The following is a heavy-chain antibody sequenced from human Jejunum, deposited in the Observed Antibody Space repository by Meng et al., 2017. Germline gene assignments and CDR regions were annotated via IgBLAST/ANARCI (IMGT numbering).Heavy chain of an antibody. J-gene: IGHJ4*02. V-gene: IGHV4-4*02. CDR1: GGAISSSSW. CDR2: ISLSGSP. D-gene: IGHD2-15*01. CDR3: ARHGAAPYLDD. Sequence: QEPGPGLVNPSGTLSLTCAVYGGAISSSSWWSWVRQPPGKGLEWIGEISLSGSPSYNPSLRTRVTISIDTSRNQFSLSLSSVTAADTAVYYCARHGAAPYLDDWGQGSLVTVSS.